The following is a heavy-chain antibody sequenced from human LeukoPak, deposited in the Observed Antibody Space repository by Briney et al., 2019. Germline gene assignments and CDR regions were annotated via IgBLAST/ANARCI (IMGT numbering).Heavy chain of an antibody. CDR2: INHTGST. CDR1: GGSFSGYF. CDR3: ARATLRGYYDSSGYSYYYGMDV. V-gene: IGHV4-34*01. J-gene: IGHJ6*02. Sequence: SETLSLTCAVYGGSFSGYFWTWIRQPPGKGLEWIGEINHTGSTNYNPSLKSRVTISVDTSKNQFSLKLSSVTAADTAVYYCARATLRGYYDSSGYSYYYGMDVWGQGTTVTVSS. D-gene: IGHD3-22*01.